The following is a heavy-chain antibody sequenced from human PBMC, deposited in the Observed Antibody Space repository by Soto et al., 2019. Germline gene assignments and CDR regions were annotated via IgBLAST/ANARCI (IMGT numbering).Heavy chain of an antibody. Sequence: ASVKVSCKASGYSFTSHGISWVPQAPGQGLEWMGWVSGYNGNTNYEQKFEGGVSMATDTSTSTVYMELRCLRSDDTAVYYCATDHYGSGCYLRYWG. CDR3: ATDHYGSGCYLRY. V-gene: IGHV1-18*04. J-gene: IGHJ4*01. CDR2: VSGYNGNT. CDR1: GYSFTSHG. D-gene: IGHD3-10*01.